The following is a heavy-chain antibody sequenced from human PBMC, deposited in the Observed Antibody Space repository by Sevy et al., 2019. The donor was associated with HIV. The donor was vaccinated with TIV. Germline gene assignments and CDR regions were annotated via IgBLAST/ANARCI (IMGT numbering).Heavy chain of an antibody. CDR2: ITTISSSI. CDR3: ARSDGYNYFDY. V-gene: IGHV3-48*02. J-gene: IGHJ4*01. Sequence: GGSLRLSCAASGFTFSRYSMNWVRQAPGKGLEWLSYITTISSSIYYADSVKGRFNISRDNAKKSLYLQMNSLRDDDTAVYYRARSDGYNYFDYWGHGTMVTVSS. D-gene: IGHD5-12*01. CDR1: GFTFSRYS.